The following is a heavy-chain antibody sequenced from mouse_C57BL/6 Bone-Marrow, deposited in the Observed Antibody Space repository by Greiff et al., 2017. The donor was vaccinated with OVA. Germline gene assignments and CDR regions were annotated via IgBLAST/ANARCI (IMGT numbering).Heavy chain of an antibody. Sequence: EVQLVESGGGLVKPGGSLKLSCAASGFTFSSYTMSWVRQTPEKRLEWVATISGGGGNTYYPDSVKGRFTISRDNAKNTLYLQMSSLRSEDTALYYCARRGSSGYDAMDYWGQGTSVTVSS. V-gene: IGHV5-9*01. CDR1: GFTFSSYT. D-gene: IGHD3-2*02. CDR2: ISGGGGNT. CDR3: ARRGSSGYDAMDY. J-gene: IGHJ4*01.